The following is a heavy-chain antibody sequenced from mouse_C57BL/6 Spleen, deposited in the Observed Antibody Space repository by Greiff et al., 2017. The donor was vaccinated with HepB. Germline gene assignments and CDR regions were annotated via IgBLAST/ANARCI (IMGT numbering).Heavy chain of an antibody. CDR2: ISSGGDYI. Sequence: EVMLVESGEGLVKPGGSLKLSCAASGFTFSSYAMSWVRQTPEKRLEWVAYISSGGDYIYYADTVKGRFTISRDNARNTLYLQMSSLKSEDTAMYYCTRAHYGSSHYYAMDYWGQGTSVTVSS. D-gene: IGHD1-1*01. V-gene: IGHV5-9-1*02. CDR1: GFTFSSYA. CDR3: TRAHYGSSHYYAMDY. J-gene: IGHJ4*01.